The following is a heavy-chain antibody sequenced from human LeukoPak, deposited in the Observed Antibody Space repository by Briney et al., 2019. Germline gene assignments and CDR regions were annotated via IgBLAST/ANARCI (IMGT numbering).Heavy chain of an antibody. D-gene: IGHD1-26*01. CDR1: GGSFSGYY. Sequence: SETLSLTCAVYGGSFSGYYWSWIRQPPGKGLEWIGEINHSGSTNYNPSLKSRVTISVDTSKNQFSLKLSSVTAADTAVYYCARERLGGSYYRPVEYWGQGTLVTVSS. CDR2: INHSGST. J-gene: IGHJ4*02. CDR3: ARERLGGSYYRPVEY. V-gene: IGHV4-34*01.